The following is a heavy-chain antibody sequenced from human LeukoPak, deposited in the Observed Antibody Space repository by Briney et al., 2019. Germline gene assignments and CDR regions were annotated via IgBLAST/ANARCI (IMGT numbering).Heavy chain of an antibody. CDR3: ARDGWRYGDPEVY. CDR1: GFTFSTYT. V-gene: IGHV3-21*01. Sequence: GGSLRLSCAASGFTFSTYTMNWVRQAPGKGLEWVSSISSRSSYIYYADSVKGRFTISRDNAKNSLYLQMNSLRAEDTAVYYCARDGWRYGDPEVYWGQGTLVTVSS. J-gene: IGHJ4*02. CDR2: ISSRSSYI. D-gene: IGHD4-17*01.